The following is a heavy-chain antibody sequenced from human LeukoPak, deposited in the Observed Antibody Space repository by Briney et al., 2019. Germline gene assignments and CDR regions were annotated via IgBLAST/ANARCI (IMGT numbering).Heavy chain of an antibody. CDR2: IRFDGSNK. CDR1: GFTFSSYG. CDR3: TKDRGQYYDGSGYSDY. J-gene: IGHJ4*02. Sequence: PGGSLRLSCAASGFTFSSYGMHWIRQAPGKGLESVAFIRFDGSNKYYADSVKGRFTISRDNSKNTLYLQMNSLRAEDTAVFYCTKDRGQYYDGSGYSDYWGQGTLVSVSS. D-gene: IGHD3-22*01. V-gene: IGHV3-30*02.